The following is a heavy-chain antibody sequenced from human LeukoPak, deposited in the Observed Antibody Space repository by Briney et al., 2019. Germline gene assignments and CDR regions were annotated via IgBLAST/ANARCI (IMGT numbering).Heavy chain of an antibody. V-gene: IGHV3-48*03. CDR2: ISSSGSTI. CDR3: AKEGIAVASHGFDY. D-gene: IGHD6-13*01. J-gene: IGHJ4*02. Sequence: PGGSLRLSCAASGFTFSSYEMNWVHQAPGQGLEWVSYISSSGSTIYYGDSVKGRFTISRDNAKNSLDLQMNGLRAEDTAVYYCAKEGIAVASHGFDYWGQGTLVTVSS. CDR1: GFTFSSYE.